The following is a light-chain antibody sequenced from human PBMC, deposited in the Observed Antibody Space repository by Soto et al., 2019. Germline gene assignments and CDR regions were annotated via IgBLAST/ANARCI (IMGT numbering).Light chain of an antibody. V-gene: IGLV2-8*01. CDR1: SSDVGAYKY. CDR2: EVS. CDR3: ASYVGSNIWV. Sequence: QSALTQPPSASGSPGQSVTISCTGTSSDVGAYKYVSWYQQYPGKAPKLMIYEVSKRPSGVPDRFSGSKSGNTASLTVSGRQAEDEADYYCASYVGSNIWVFGGGTKLTV. J-gene: IGLJ3*02.